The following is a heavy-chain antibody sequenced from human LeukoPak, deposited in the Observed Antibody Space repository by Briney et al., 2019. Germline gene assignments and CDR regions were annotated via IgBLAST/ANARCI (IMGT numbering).Heavy chain of an antibody. CDR1: GGSFSGYY. D-gene: IGHD4-11*01. Sequence: SETLSLTCAVYGGSFSGYYWGWIRQPPGGGLEWIGEINHSGSTNYNPSLKSRVTISVDTSKNQFSLKLSSVTAADTAVYYCARTGNTVTIDYWGQGTLVTVSS. V-gene: IGHV4-34*01. CDR3: ARTGNTVTIDY. CDR2: INHSGST. J-gene: IGHJ4*02.